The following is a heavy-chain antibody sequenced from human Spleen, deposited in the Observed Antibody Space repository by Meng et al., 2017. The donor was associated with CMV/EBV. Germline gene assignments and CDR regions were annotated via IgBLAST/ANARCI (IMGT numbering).Heavy chain of an antibody. J-gene: IGHJ5*02. CDR1: SYG. Sequence: SYGINWVRQAPGQGLEWMGWISGYNGNTNYVENFQGRVSMTTDTSTSTAYMKLRSLTSDDTAVYYCARDGAPHYDFWTTYFHSWFDPWGQGTLVTVSS. V-gene: IGHV1-18*01. D-gene: IGHD3/OR15-3a*01. CDR3: ARDGAPHYDFWTTYFHSWFDP. CDR2: ISGYNGNT.